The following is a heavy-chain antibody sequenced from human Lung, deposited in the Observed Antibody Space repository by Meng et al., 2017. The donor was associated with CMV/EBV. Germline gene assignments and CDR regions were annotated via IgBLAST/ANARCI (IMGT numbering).Heavy chain of an antibody. D-gene: IGHD2-2*01. CDR1: GFTFDDFA. J-gene: IGHJ6*02. Sequence: LSLTXAASGFTFDDFAMHWVRQIPGEGQEWVSGISGNTGFIGYADSVKGRFTISRDNAKKTLTLQMNILTVEDTALYYCAKDKECSSSSCDWDYYYYYGMDVWGQGNXVNGAS. V-gene: IGHV3-9*01. CDR3: AKDKECSSSSCDWDYYYYYGMDV. CDR2: ISGNTGFI.